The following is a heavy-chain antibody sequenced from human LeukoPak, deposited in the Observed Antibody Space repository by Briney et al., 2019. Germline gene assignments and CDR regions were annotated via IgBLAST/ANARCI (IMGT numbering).Heavy chain of an antibody. CDR3: ARLTSGHFDY. D-gene: IGHD3-10*01. V-gene: IGHV4-39*01. CDR1: GGSISRSSYY. CDR2: IYYSGST. Sequence: SETLSLTCTVSGGSISRSSYYWGWIRQPPGKGLEWIATIYYSGSTYYNPSLKSRVTISADTSKNQFSLRLSSVTAADTAVYYCARLTSGHFDYWGQGTLVTVSS. J-gene: IGHJ4*02.